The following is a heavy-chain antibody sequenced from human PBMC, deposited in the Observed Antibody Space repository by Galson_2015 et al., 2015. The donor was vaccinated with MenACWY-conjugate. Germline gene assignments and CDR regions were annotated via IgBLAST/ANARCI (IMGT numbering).Heavy chain of an antibody. Sequence: SLRLSCAASGFTFSSYAMTWVRQAPGKGLEWVSVISVNGDKTDYADTVKGRFTISRDNSKNTLYLQMSSLTVEDTAVYYCAKDNDGSTWFLRNYIVSWGQGTLVTVSS. CDR1: GFTFSSYA. J-gene: IGHJ4*01. CDR2: ISVNGDKT. D-gene: IGHD6-13*01. V-gene: IGHV3-23*01. CDR3: AKDNDGSTWFLRNYIVS.